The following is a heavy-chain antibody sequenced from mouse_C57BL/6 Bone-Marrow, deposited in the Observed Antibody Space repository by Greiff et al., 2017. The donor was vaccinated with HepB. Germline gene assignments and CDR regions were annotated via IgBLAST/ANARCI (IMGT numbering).Heavy chain of an antibody. V-gene: IGHV1-22*01. CDR3: ATYSNGYYAMDY. D-gene: IGHD2-5*01. J-gene: IGHJ4*01. CDR2: INPNNGGT. Sequence: VQLKQSGPELVKPGASVKMSCKASGYTFTDYNMHWVKQSHGKSLEWIGYINPNNGGTSYNQKFKGKATLTVNKSSSTAYMELRSLTSEDSAVYYCATYSNGYYAMDYWGQGTSVTVSS. CDR1: GYTFTDYN.